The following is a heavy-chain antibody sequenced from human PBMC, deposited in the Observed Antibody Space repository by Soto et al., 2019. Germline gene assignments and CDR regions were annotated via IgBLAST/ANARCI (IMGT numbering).Heavy chain of an antibody. CDR3: ARDRYYYYGMDV. V-gene: IGHV1-8*01. CDR2: MNPNSGNT. Sequence: ASVKVSCKASGYTFTSYDINWVRQATGQGLEWMGWMNPNSGNTGYAQKFQGRVTMTRNTSISTAYMELSSLRSEDTAVYYCARDRYYYYGMDVWGQGXTVTVYS. J-gene: IGHJ6*02. CDR1: GYTFTSYD.